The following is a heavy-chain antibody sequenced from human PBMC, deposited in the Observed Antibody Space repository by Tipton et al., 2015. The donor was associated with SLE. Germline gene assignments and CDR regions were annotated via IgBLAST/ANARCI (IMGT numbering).Heavy chain of an antibody. CDR2: IKPDGSEG. CDR1: GFTSSSYW. Sequence: SLRLSCAAPGFTSSSYWMSWVRQAPGKGLEWVANIKPDGSEGFYVESVKGRFTISRDNAQDSLYLQMNSLRAEDTAVYYCARGDFVGAAFVDAFDIWGQGTVVTVSS. J-gene: IGHJ3*02. D-gene: IGHD1-26*01. V-gene: IGHV3-7*01. CDR3: ARGDFVGAAFVDAFDI.